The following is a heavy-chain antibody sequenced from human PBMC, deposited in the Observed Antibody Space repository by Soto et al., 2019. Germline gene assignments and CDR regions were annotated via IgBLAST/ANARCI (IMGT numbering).Heavy chain of an antibody. Sequence: QVQLVETGGGVVQPGRSLRLSCAASGFTFSTYGMHWVRQAPGKGLEWVAVISYDGTYKYYIDSVKGRFTISRDNSKNTLYVKVNSLSTEDTAVYYCASGLGYSDYYDDYWGRGTLVTVSS. CDR3: ASGLGYSDYYDDY. V-gene: IGHV3-30*03. D-gene: IGHD5-18*01. J-gene: IGHJ4*02. CDR2: ISYDGTYK. CDR1: GFTFSTYG.